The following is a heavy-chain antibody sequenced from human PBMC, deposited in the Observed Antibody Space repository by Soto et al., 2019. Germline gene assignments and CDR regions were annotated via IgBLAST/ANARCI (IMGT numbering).Heavy chain of an antibody. J-gene: IGHJ6*02. D-gene: IGHD3-9*01. V-gene: IGHV1-8*01. CDR2: MNPNSGNT. CDR3: ARDPPYDILTGSYYYDGMDV. Sequence: QVQLVQSGAEVKKPGASVKVSCKASGYTFTSYDINWVRQATGQGLEWMGWMNPNSGNTGYAQKFQGRVTMTRNTSISTAYMELSSLRSEDTAVYYCARDPPYDILTGSYYYDGMDVWGQGTTVTVSS. CDR1: GYTFTSYD.